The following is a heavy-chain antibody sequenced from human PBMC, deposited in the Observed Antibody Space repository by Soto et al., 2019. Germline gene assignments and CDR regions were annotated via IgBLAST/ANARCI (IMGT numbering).Heavy chain of an antibody. V-gene: IGHV3-33*01. D-gene: IGHD1-1*01. CDR2: IWYDGSNK. CDR1: GFTFSSYG. Sequence: QVQLVESGGGVVQPGRSLRLSCAASGFTFSSYGMHWVRQAPGKGLEWVAVIWYDGSNKYYADSVKGRFTISRDNSKNTLYLQMNSLRAEDTAVYYCARDPTRTKYYYYYGMDVWGQGTTVTVSS. CDR3: ARDPTRTKYYYYYGMDV. J-gene: IGHJ6*02.